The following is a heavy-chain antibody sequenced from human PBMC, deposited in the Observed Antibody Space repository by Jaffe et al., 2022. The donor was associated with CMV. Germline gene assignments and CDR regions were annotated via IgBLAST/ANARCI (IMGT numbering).Heavy chain of an antibody. CDR3: AATEYGDYHY. CDR1: GGSIRSYY. CDR2: IDYSGST. V-gene: IGHV4-59*08. D-gene: IGHD4-17*01. Sequence: QVQLQESGPGLVKPSETLSLTCTVSGGSIRSYYWSWIRQPPGKGLEWIGYIDYSGSTKYNPSLKSRVTLSVDMSKNQFSLNLNSVTAADTALYYCAATEYGDYHYWGQGTLVTVSS. J-gene: IGHJ4*02.